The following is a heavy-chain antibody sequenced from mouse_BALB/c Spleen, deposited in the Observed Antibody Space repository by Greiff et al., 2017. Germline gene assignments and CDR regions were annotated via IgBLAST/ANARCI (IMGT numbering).Heavy chain of an antibody. V-gene: IGHV1-82*01. J-gene: IGHJ3*01. CDR2: IYPGDGDT. CDR1: GYAFSSSW. CDR3: ARDVWFAY. Sequence: QVQLQQSGPELVKPGASVKISCKASGYAFSSSWMNWVKQRPGQGLEWIGRIYPGDGDTNYNGKFKGKATLTADKSSSTAYMQLSSLTSVDSAVYFCARDVWFAYWGQGTLVTVSA.